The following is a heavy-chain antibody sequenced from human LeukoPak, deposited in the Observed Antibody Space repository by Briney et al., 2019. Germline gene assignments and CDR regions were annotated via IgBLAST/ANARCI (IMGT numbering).Heavy chain of an antibody. CDR2: ISSLSGTI. J-gene: IGHJ4*02. Sequence: HPGGSLRLSCAASGFTFSSYSMNWVRQAPGEGLEWVSYISSLSGTIYYADSVKGRFTISRDNAKNSLYLQMDSLRAEDTAVYYCARGEYGSGSYHIDYWGQGTLVTVSS. D-gene: IGHD3-10*01. CDR3: ARGEYGSGSYHIDY. CDR1: GFTFSSYS. V-gene: IGHV3-48*01.